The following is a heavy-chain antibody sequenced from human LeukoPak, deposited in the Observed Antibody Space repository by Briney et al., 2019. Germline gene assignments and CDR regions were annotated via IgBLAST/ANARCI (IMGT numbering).Heavy chain of an antibody. D-gene: IGHD3-10*01. CDR2: TKQNGSEK. J-gene: IGHJ4*02. Sequence: GGSLRLSCAASGFTFSSYWMSWVRQAPGKGLEWVAHTKQNGSEKFYVDSVKGRLTISRDNAKSSLYLQMDSLRAEDTAVYYCARTSAFDYWGRGTPVTVSS. CDR3: ARTSAFDY. V-gene: IGHV3-7*04. CDR1: GFTFSSYW.